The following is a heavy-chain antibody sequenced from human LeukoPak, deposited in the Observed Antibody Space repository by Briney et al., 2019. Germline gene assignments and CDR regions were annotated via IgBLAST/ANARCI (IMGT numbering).Heavy chain of an antibody. D-gene: IGHD3-10*01. CDR2: INHSGST. CDR1: GGSFSGYY. V-gene: IGHV4-34*01. Sequence: SETLSLTCAVYGGSFSGYYWSWIRQPPGKGLEWIGEINHSGSTNYNPSLKSRVTISVDTSKNQFSLKLSSLTAADTAVYYCATGYYGSGSDYYYYGMDVWGQGTTVTASS. J-gene: IGHJ6*02. CDR3: ATGYYGSGSDYYYYGMDV.